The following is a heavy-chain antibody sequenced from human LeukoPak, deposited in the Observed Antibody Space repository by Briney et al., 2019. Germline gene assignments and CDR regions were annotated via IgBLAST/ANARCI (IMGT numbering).Heavy chain of an antibody. V-gene: IGHV4-38-2*02. D-gene: IGHD5-12*01. CDR2: IFHSGST. Sequence: PSETLSLTCNVSGFSLTIGYFWGWIRQPPGKGLEWIGSIFHSGSTYFNPSLKSRVTMSVDTSKNQFSLQLPSVTAADTAVYYCARAIWGRYSGYAYFDFWGQGTLVTVSS. J-gene: IGHJ4*02. CDR1: GFSLTIGYF. CDR3: ARAIWGRYSGYAYFDF.